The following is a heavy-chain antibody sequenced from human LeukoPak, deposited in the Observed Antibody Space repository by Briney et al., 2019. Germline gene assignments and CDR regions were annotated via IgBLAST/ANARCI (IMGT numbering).Heavy chain of an antibody. V-gene: IGHV3-30*18. CDR1: GFTFGNHG. Sequence: PGGSLRLSCAVSGFTFGNHGMHWVRQAPGKGLEWVSAISHDGSNENYADSVKGRFTISRDNSKTTLYLQMNSLGVEDTAIYYCAKDWRWKQNIFAMNVWGQGTTVTVSS. CDR3: AKDWRWKQNIFAMNV. J-gene: IGHJ6*02. D-gene: IGHD5-24*01. CDR2: ISHDGSNE.